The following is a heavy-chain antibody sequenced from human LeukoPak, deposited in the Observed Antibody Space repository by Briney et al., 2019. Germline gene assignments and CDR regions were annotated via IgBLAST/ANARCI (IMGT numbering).Heavy chain of an antibody. CDR2: INPHSGGT. Sequence: ASVKVSRKASGYTFTDYHMHWVRPAPGQGLDWMGWINPHSGGTNYEQRFQGRVTMIRETSFSTAYMELTRLTSDDTAAYYCARDRSNRWPTEAMDGWGQGTAVTVSS. CDR1: GYTFTDYH. J-gene: IGHJ6*02. CDR3: ARDRSNRWPTEAMDG. V-gene: IGHV1-2*02. D-gene: IGHD6-13*01.